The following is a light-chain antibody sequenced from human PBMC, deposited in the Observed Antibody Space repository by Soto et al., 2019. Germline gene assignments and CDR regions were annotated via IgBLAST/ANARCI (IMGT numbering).Light chain of an antibody. CDR3: QQRSMWWT. V-gene: IGKV3-11*01. CDR2: DAS. CDR1: QSVSIY. Sequence: EIVLTQSPATLSLSPGERATLSCRASQSVSIYLAWYQQKPGKAPRLLIYDASHRATGIPARFSGSGSGTYFNLPISSLEPEDFAVDYCQQRSMWWTFGQATKVEIK. J-gene: IGKJ1*01.